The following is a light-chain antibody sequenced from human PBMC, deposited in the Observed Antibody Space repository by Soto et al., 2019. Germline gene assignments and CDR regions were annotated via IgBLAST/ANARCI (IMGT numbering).Light chain of an antibody. CDR1: QSISSY. V-gene: IGKV1-39*01. CDR3: QQANSFPLT. J-gene: IGKJ1*01. CDR2: AAS. Sequence: DIQMTQSPSSLSASVGYRVAITFRASQSISSYLNWYQQKPGKAPKLLIYAASSLQSGVPSRFSGSGSGTDFTLTISSLQPEDFATYYCQQANSFPLTFGQGTKV.